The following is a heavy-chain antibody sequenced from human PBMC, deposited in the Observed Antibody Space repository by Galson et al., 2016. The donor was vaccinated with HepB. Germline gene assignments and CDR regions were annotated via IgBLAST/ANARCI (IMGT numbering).Heavy chain of an antibody. CDR1: GFTFSRCG. D-gene: IGHD3-10*01. Sequence: SLRLSCAASGFTFSRCGMHWVRQAPGKGLEWVAVKSYDGNYKYSADSVKGRFTISRDNSKHTLYLQMNSLRAEDTAVYYCAKDGHPSPIGGSGTFFSYYQYYYVDVWGKGTTVTVSS. CDR2: KSYDGNYK. J-gene: IGHJ6*03. V-gene: IGHV3-30*18. CDR3: AKDGHPSPIGGSGTFFSYYQYYYVDV.